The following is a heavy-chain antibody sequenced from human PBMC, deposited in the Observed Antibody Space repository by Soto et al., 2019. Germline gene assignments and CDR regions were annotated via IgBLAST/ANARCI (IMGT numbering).Heavy chain of an antibody. Sequence: QVQLVQSGAEVKKPGASVKVSCKASGYTFISHGVSWVRQAPGQGLEWMGWISAYNGNTNYVQSFQGRVIMTTDTSTSTADMELRSLKSGDTAVYYCARGRYNPSPPDYWGQGTLVTVSS. D-gene: IGHD1-20*01. CDR2: ISAYNGNT. CDR1: GYTFISHG. J-gene: IGHJ4*02. CDR3: ARGRYNPSPPDY. V-gene: IGHV1-18*04.